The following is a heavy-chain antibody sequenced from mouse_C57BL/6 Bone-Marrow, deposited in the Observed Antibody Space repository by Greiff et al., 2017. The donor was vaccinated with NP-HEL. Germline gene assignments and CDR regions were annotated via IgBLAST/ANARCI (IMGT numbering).Heavy chain of an antibody. V-gene: IGHV5-2*01. CDR1: EYEFPSHD. D-gene: IGHD2-1*01. J-gene: IGHJ4*01. CDR2: IISDGGST. Sequence: EVKLMESGGGLVQPGESLKLSCESNEYEFPSHDMSWVRKTPEKRLELVAAIISDGGSTYYPDTMERRFIISRDNTKKTLYLQMSSLRSEDTALYYCARHGRRDLYGSYAMDYWGQGTSVTVSS. CDR3: ARHGRRDLYGSYAMDY.